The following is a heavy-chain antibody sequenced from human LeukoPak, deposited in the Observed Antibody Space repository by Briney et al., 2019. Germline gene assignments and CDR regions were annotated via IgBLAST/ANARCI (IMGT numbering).Heavy chain of an antibody. Sequence: GSSVKVSCKASGGTFSSYAISWVRQAPGQGLEWMGWINPNSGGTNYAQKFQGRVTMTRDTSISTAYMELSRLRSDDTAVYYCARGEGVYAQYAFDIWGQGTMVTVSS. J-gene: IGHJ3*02. D-gene: IGHD2-8*01. V-gene: IGHV1-2*02. CDR3: ARGEGVYAQYAFDI. CDR2: INPNSGGT. CDR1: GGTFSSYA.